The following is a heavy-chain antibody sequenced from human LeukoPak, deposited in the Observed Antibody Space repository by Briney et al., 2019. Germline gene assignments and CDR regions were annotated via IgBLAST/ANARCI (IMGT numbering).Heavy chain of an antibody. CDR3: TAEKNGSPHY. Sequence: SGTLSLTCTVSRGSVSSSTYFWSWVRQPPGKGLEWIASIYYTGSTYYNPSLKSRVTISLDMSKNEFFLTMTSVTVADTAVYFCTAEKNGSPHYWGQGTQVTVSS. J-gene: IGHJ4*02. CDR1: RGSVSSSTYF. V-gene: IGHV4-39*07. D-gene: IGHD2-8*01. CDR2: IYYTGST.